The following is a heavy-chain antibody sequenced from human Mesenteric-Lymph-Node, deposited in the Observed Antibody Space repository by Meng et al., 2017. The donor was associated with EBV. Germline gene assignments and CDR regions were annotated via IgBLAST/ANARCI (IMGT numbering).Heavy chain of an antibody. D-gene: IGHD3-10*01. CDR3: AKGAGAGSFYPLDF. CDR2: INAGNGDT. CDR1: GYTFTGYA. Sequence: QVQLVQSGAAVKEPGASVKVSCRASGYTFTGYAIHWVRQAPGQRLEWMGWINAGNGDTKYSQKFQGRVTITRDTSANTAYIELSSLRSEDTAFYYCAKGAGAGSFYPLDFWGQGTLVTVSS. J-gene: IGHJ4*02. V-gene: IGHV1-3*01.